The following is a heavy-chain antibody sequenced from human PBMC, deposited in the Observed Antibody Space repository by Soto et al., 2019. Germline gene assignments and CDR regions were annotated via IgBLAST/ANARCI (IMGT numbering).Heavy chain of an antibody. D-gene: IGHD4-17*01. CDR3: ARNPTTVTTRVDYYYGMDV. CDR2: IYPGDSDT. CDR1: GYSFTSYW. Sequence: PGESLKISCKGSGYSFTSYWIGWVRQMPGKGLEWMGIIYPGDSDTRYSPSFQGQVTISADKSISTAYLQWSSLKASDTAMYYCARNPTTVTTRVDYYYGMDVWGQGTTVTVSS. V-gene: IGHV5-51*01. J-gene: IGHJ6*02.